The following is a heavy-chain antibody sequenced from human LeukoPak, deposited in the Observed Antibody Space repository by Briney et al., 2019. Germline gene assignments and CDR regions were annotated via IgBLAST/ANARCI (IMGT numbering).Heavy chain of an antibody. CDR3: ARVSPYSSSWYRRDYFDY. J-gene: IGHJ4*02. D-gene: IGHD6-13*01. V-gene: IGHV4-59*01. CDR1: GGSISSYY. Sequence: SETLSLTCTVSGGSISSYYWSWIRQPPGKGLEWIGYIYYSGSTNYNPSLKSRVTISVDTSKNQFSLKLSSVTAADTAVYYCARVSPYSSSWYRRDYFDYWGQGTLVTVSS. CDR2: IYYSGST.